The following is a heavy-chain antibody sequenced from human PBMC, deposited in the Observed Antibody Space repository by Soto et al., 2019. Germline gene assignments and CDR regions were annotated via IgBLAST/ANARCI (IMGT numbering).Heavy chain of an antibody. CDR3: ARQGRWLQFRHAFDI. CDR2: IYYSGST. V-gene: IGHV4-39*01. CDR1: GGSISSSSYY. D-gene: IGHD5-12*01. J-gene: IGHJ3*02. Sequence: SETVSLTCTVSGGSISSSSYYWGWIRQPPGKGLEWIGSIYYSGSTYYNPSLKSRVTISVDTSKNQFSLKLSSVTAADTAVYYCARQGRWLQFRHAFDIWGQGTMVTVSS.